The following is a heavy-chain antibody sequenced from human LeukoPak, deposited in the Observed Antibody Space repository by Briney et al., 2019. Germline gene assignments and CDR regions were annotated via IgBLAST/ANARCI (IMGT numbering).Heavy chain of an antibody. J-gene: IGHJ4*02. CDR2: INPNSGGT. V-gene: IGHV1-2*02. CDR3: AREARPLRDCSGGSCYSESVDY. CDR1: GYTFTGYY. Sequence: ASVKVSCKASGYTFTGYYMHWVRQAPGQGLEWMGWINPNSGGTNYAQKFQGRVTMTRDTAISTAYMELSRLRSDDTAVYYCAREARPLRDCSGGSCYSESVDYWGQGTLVTVSS. D-gene: IGHD2-15*01.